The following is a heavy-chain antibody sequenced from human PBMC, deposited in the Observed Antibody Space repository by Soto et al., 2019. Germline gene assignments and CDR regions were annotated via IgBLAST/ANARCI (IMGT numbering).Heavy chain of an antibody. CDR3: TTRTVVVVAATLPLVAFDI. D-gene: IGHD2-15*01. CDR1: GFTFSNAW. J-gene: IGHJ3*02. V-gene: IGHV3-15*01. CDR2: IKSKTDGGTT. Sequence: GGSLRLSCAASGFTFSNAWMSWVRQAPGKGLEWVGRIKSKTDGGTTDYAATVKGRFTISRDDSKNTLYLQMNSLKTKDTAVYYCTTRTVVVVAATLPLVAFDIWGQGTMVTVSS.